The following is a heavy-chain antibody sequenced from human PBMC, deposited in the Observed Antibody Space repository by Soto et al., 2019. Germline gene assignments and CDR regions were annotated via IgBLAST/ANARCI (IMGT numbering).Heavy chain of an antibody. V-gene: IGHV3-23*01. D-gene: IGHD6-19*01. J-gene: IGHJ4*02. CDR1: GFTFSSYA. CDR3: AKDPNSSGFLDYFDY. CDR2: ISGSGGST. Sequence: GGSLRLSCAASGFTFSSYAMSWVRQAPGKGLEWVSAISGSGGSTYYADSVKGRFTISRDNSKNTLYLQMNSLRAEDTAVYYCAKDPNSSGFLDYFDYWGQGTLVTVSS.